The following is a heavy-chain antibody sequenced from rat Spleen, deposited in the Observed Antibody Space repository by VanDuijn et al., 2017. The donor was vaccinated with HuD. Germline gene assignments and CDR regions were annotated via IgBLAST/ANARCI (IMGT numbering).Heavy chain of an antibody. CDR2: INSAGTT. Sequence: EVQLQESGPGLVKPSQSLSLTCSVTDYSITSNYWGWIRKFPGNKLEWLGYINSAGTTNYNPSLKSRISITRATSKNQFFLQVNSVTAEDTATYYGARSDGVHYYLPFADWGQGTLVTVSS. D-gene: IGHD1-12*02. J-gene: IGHJ3*01. V-gene: IGHV3-3*01. CDR1: DYSITSNY. CDR3: ARSDGVHYYLPFAD.